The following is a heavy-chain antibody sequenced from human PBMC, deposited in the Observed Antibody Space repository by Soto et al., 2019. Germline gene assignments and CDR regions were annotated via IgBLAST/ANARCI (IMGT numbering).Heavy chain of an antibody. CDR3: AMYWIGYHYFDF. CDR2: ISTDNGNT. Sequence: QVQLVQSGDEVKKPGASVKVSCKASGYTFTKFGVSWVRQAPGQGLEWMGWISTDNGNTKNSQSLQGRVTMTTDTSTNTAYMELRSLTSDDTAVYYCAMYWIGYHYFDFWGQVTLGTISS. V-gene: IGHV1-18*04. J-gene: IGHJ4*02. CDR1: GYTFTKFG. D-gene: IGHD3-3*01.